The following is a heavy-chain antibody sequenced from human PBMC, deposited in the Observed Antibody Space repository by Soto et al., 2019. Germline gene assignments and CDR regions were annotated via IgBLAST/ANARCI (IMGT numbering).Heavy chain of an antibody. D-gene: IGHD2-21*02. J-gene: IGHJ5*02. Sequence: QVQLVQSGTEVKKAGASVKVTCKASGYTFTGYYIHWLRQAPGQGLEWLGWLNPKSGDTKYAQKFQGRVRMTNDTSTSTAYMELSRLGSDDTAVYYCARGDFDTTANFYAGWFDPWGQGTLVTVSS. CDR3: ARGDFDTTANFYAGWFDP. CDR1: GYTFTGYY. V-gene: IGHV1-2*02. CDR2: LNPKSGDT.